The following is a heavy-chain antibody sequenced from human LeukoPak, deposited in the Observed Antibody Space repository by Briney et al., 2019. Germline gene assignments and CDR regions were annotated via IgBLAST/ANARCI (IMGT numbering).Heavy chain of an antibody. V-gene: IGHV3-15*07. Sequence: GGSLRLSCAASGFTFSNAWMNWVRQAPGKGLEWVGRIKNKFDGGTIDYAAPVKGRFTISRDDSKNTLYLQMNSLKTEDTAVYYCTTDKGVGYDFWSGYTFDYWGQGTLVTVSS. D-gene: IGHD3-3*01. CDR3: TTDKGVGYDFWSGYTFDY. CDR1: GFTFSNAW. J-gene: IGHJ4*02. CDR2: IKNKFDGGTI.